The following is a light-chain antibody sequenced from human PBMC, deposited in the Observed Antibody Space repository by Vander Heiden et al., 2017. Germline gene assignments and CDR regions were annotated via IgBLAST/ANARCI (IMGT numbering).Light chain of an antibody. J-gene: IGKJ1*01. CDR3: QQSYSTPET. CDR1: QSISSY. V-gene: IGKV1-39*01. CDR2: AAS. Sequence: IQMTESPSTLSASVGARVTITCRASQSISSYLNWYQQKPGKAPKLLIYAASSLQSGVPSRFSCSGSGTDFTLTISSLQPEDFATYYCQQSYSTPETFGQGTKVEIK.